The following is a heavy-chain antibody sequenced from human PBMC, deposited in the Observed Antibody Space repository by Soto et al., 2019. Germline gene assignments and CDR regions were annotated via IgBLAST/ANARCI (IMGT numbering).Heavy chain of an antibody. CDR2: IIPIFGTA. D-gene: IGHD5-18*01. J-gene: IGHJ4*02. CDR1: GGTFSSYA. V-gene: IGHV1-69*13. Sequence: SVKVSCKASGGTFSSYAISWVRQAPGQGLEWMGGIIPIFGTANYAQKFQGRVTITADESTSTAYMELSSLRYEDTAVYYCARGAVTAMALYLFGYWGQGTLVTVSS. CDR3: ARGAVTAMALYLFGY.